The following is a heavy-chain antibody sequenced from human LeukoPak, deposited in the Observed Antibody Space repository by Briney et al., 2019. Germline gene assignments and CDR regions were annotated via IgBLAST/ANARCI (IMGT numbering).Heavy chain of an antibody. J-gene: IGHJ4*02. D-gene: IGHD3-16*01. CDR2: IKEDGSEK. V-gene: IGHV3-7*03. CDR1: GFSFSTYW. CDR3: TRAKYVWGSCIDH. Sequence: GGSLRLSCAASGFSFSTYWMTWVRQAPGKGLEWVANIKEDGSEKYCANSVKGRFAISRDNAKNSLYLQMNSLRAEDTAVYYCTRAKYVWGSCIDHWGQGTLVTVSS.